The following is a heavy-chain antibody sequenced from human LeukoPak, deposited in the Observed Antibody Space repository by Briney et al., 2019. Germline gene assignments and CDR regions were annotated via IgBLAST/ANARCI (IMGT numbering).Heavy chain of an antibody. Sequence: GGSLRLSCAASGFTVSNNYMSWVRQAPGKGLEWVSVIYSGNSKYYADSVKGRFTISRDNSKNTVYLQMNSLRAEDTAVYYCATGITIFGVVTSLDYWGQGTLVTVSS. CDR1: GFTVSNNY. CDR2: IYSGNSK. J-gene: IGHJ4*02. CDR3: ATGITIFGVVTSLDY. D-gene: IGHD3-3*01. V-gene: IGHV3-53*05.